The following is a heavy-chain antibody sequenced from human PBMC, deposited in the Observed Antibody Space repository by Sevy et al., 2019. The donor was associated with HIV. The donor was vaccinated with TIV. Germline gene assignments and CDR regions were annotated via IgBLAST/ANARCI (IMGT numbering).Heavy chain of an antibody. J-gene: IGHJ4*02. CDR2: INQDGSEK. CDR1: GFTFSSYW. CDR3: ARALGSSDGY. Sequence: GGSLRLSCAASGFTFSSYWMHWVHQAPGKGLEWVANINQDGSEKYYVDSVKGRFTISRDNAKNSLFLQMNSLRAEDTAVYYCARALGSSDGYRGQGTLVTVSS. V-gene: IGHV3-7*04. D-gene: IGHD2-15*01.